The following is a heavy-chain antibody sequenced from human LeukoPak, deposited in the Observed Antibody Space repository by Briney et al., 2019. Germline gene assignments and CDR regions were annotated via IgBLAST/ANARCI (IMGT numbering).Heavy chain of an antibody. V-gene: IGHV4-30-2*01. CDR2: IYHSGST. D-gene: IGHD4-17*01. J-gene: IGHJ4*02. Sequence: PSQTLSLTCAVSGGSISGGGYSWSWIRQPPGKGLEWIGYIYHSGSTYYNPSLKSRVTISVDRSKNHFSLKLSSVTAADTAVYYCAREADYGDYSLGYWGQGTLVTVSS. CDR1: GGSISGGGYS. CDR3: AREADYGDYSLGY.